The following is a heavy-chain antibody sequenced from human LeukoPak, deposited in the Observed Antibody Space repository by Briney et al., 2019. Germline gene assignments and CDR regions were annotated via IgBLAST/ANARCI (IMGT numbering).Heavy chain of an antibody. V-gene: IGHV3-64*01. CDR1: GFSFSKFA. Sequence: GGSLRLSCAASGFSFSKFAMHWVRQAPGRGLESVSGIIYNGDGTYYANSVKGRFTISRDNSKKTLYLQVGSLRVEDMGVYYCARGHFWSGYTYQDYFYYMDVWGKGTAVTVSS. D-gene: IGHD3-3*02. CDR2: IIYNGDGT. J-gene: IGHJ6*03. CDR3: ARGHFWSGYTYQDYFYYMDV.